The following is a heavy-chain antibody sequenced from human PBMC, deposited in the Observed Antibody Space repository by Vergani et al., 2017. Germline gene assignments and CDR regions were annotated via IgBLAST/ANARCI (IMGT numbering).Heavy chain of an antibody. J-gene: IGHJ4*02. CDR1: GYTFTGYY. CDR2: INPNSGGT. CDR3: ARAAVVTHEYDY. Sequence: QVQLVQSGAEVKKPGASVKVSCKASGYTFTGYYMHWVRQAPGQGLEWMGWINPNSGGTNYAQKFQGRVTITADESTSTAYMELSSLRSEDTAVYYCARAAVVTHEYDYWGQGTLVTVSS. D-gene: IGHD2-21*02. V-gene: IGHV1-2*02.